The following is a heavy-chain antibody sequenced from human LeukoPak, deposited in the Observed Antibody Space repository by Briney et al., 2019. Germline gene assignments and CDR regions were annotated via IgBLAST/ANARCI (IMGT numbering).Heavy chain of an antibody. CDR1: GGTFSSYA. D-gene: IGHD4-17*01. CDR3: ARDNGDYEVDY. CDR2: ISAYNGNT. V-gene: IGHV1-18*01. Sequence: ASVKVSCKASGGTFSSYAISWVRQAPGQGLEWMGWISAYNGNTSYAQKLQGRVTMTTDTSTSTAYMELRSLRSDDTAVYYCARDNGDYEVDYWGQGTLVTVSS. J-gene: IGHJ4*02.